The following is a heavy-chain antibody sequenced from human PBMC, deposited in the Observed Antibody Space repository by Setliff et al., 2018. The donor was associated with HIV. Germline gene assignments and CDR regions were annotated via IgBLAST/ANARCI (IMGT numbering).Heavy chain of an antibody. CDR2: INVGKGDT. V-gene: IGHV1-3*01. CDR3: AIGIGQTLTEDAFYV. Sequence: GASVKVSCKTSGYTFTTYSIHWVRQAPGQSLEWMGWINVGKGDTKYSQELQGRITLTTDTSANTAYMELSSLRSDDTAVYFCAIGIGQTLTEDAFYVWGQGTLVTVSS. J-gene: IGHJ3*01. CDR1: GYTFTTYS.